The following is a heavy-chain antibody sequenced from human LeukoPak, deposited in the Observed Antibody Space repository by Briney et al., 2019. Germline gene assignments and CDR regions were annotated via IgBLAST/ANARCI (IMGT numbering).Heavy chain of an antibody. CDR3: ARLSPYPGVWASDY. J-gene: IGHJ4*02. Sequence: PSETLSLTCTVSGGSLSGYYWSWIRQPPGKALEWIGYIYYSGSTNYNPSLKSRVTISVDTSKDQFSLKLSSVTAADTAVYYCARLSPYPGVWASDYWGQGTLVTVSS. CDR1: GGSLSGYY. CDR2: IYYSGST. D-gene: IGHD6-13*01. V-gene: IGHV4-59*08.